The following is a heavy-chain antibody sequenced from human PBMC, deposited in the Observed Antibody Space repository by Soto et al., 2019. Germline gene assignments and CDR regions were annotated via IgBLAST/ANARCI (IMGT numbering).Heavy chain of an antibody. D-gene: IGHD6-13*01. CDR3: ARVYSSSWDPAAAYWFDP. J-gene: IGHJ5*02. V-gene: IGHV1-46*01. Sequence: ASVKVSCKASGYTFTSYYMHWVRQAPGQGLEWMGIINPSGGSTSYAQKFQGRVTMTRDTSTSTVYMELSSLRSEDTAVYYCARVYSSSWDPAAAYWFDPWGLGTLVTVSS. CDR1: GYTFTSYY. CDR2: INPSGGST.